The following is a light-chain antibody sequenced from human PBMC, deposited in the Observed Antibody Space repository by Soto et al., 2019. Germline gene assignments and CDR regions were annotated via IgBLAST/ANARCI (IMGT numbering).Light chain of an antibody. CDR3: QQYGFSPPWT. CDR1: QSVSSY. Sequence: TQSPGTLSLSPGERATLSCRASQSVSSYLAWYQQKPGQAPRLLIFDASSRATGIPDRFRGSGSGTDFSLTISRLEPEDLAVYYCQQYGFSPPWTFGQGTKVDIK. V-gene: IGKV3-20*01. CDR2: DAS. J-gene: IGKJ1*01.